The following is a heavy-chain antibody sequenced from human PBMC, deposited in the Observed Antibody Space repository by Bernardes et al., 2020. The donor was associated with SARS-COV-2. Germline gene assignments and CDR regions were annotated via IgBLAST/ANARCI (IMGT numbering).Heavy chain of an antibody. CDR2: IYRGGNT. CDR3: AGRKTTSWSHDY. J-gene: IGHJ4*02. Sequence: WSPRLSCAASGFTVSNNYMIWVRQAPGQGLEWVSVIYRGGNTYYADSVKGRFTISRDNSKNTLYLQMNSLRAEETAVYYCAGRKTTSWSHDYWGQGTPVTVSS. V-gene: IGHV3-53*01. CDR1: GFTVSNNY. D-gene: IGHD2-2*01.